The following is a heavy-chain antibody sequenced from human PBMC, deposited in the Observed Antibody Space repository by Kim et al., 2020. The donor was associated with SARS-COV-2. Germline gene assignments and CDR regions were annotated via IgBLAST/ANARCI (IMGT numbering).Heavy chain of an antibody. CDR3: ARRAVSATPFFDY. CDR2: ISGSGGST. Sequence: GGSLRLSCAASGFTFSSYAMNWVRQAPGKGLEWVSIISGSGGSTYYADSVKGRFTISRDISKSTLFLQMNSLRAEDTAVYYCARRAVSATPFFDYWGQGSLVTVSS. CDR1: GFTFSSYA. V-gene: IGHV3-23*01. D-gene: IGHD6-19*01. J-gene: IGHJ4*02.